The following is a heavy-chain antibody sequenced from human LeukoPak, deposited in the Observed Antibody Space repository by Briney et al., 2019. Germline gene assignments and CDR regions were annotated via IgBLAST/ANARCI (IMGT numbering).Heavy chain of an antibody. CDR3: ARAPARIAAAGY. CDR2: ISHSGST. CDR1: GGSFSGYY. Sequence: PSETLSLTCAVYGGSFSGYYWSWIRQPPGKGLEWIGEISHSGSTNYNPSLKSRVTISVDTSKNQFSLKLSSVTAADTAVYYCARAPARIAAAGYWGQGTLVTVSS. J-gene: IGHJ4*02. D-gene: IGHD6-13*01. V-gene: IGHV4-34*01.